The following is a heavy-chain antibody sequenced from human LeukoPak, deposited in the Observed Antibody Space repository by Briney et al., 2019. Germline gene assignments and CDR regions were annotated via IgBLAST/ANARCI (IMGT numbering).Heavy chain of an antibody. CDR1: GYTFTGYY. Sequence: RASVKVSCKPAGYTFTGYYMRWVRKAPGQGLEWIGWINPNSGGTNYAQKFQGRVTMTRDTSISTAYMELSRLRSDDTAVYYCARGPIDYGDYVFDYWGQGTLVTVSS. V-gene: IGHV1-2*02. D-gene: IGHD4-17*01. CDR3: ARGPIDYGDYVFDY. CDR2: INPNSGGT. J-gene: IGHJ4*02.